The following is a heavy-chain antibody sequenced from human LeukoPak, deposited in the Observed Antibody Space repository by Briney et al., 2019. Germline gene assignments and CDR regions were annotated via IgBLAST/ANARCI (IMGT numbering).Heavy chain of an antibody. J-gene: IGHJ4*02. D-gene: IGHD3-22*01. CDR1: GGSISSYY. CDR3: ARAGDSSGYEYYFDY. CDR2: IYTSGST. Sequence: SETLSLTCTVYGGSISSYYWRWIRQPAGKGLEWIGRIYTSGSTNYKPSLKSRVTMSVDTSKNQFSLKLSSVTAADTAVYYCARAGDSSGYEYYFDYWGQGTLVTVSS. V-gene: IGHV4-59*10.